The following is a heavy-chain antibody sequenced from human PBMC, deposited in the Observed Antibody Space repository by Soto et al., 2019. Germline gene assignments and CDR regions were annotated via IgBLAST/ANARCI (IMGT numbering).Heavy chain of an antibody. CDR3: ATRSGSYLDYFDY. Sequence: ASVKASFKASGGTFSSYAISWVRQAPGQGLEWMGGIIPIFGTANYAQKFQGRVTITADESTSTAYMELSSLRSEDTAVYYCATRSGSYLDYFDYWGQGTLVTVPQ. D-gene: IGHD1-26*01. J-gene: IGHJ4*02. CDR2: IIPIFGTA. V-gene: IGHV1-69*13. CDR1: GGTFSSYA.